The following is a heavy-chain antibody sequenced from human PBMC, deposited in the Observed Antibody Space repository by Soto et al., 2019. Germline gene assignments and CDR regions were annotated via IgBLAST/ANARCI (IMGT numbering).Heavy chain of an antibody. V-gene: IGHV1-69*01. CDR3: ARPQGSGWRFNALDF. CDR1: GGTFGRNA. CDR2: IIPMFDTA. J-gene: IGHJ3*01. D-gene: IGHD6-19*01. Sequence: QVVLVQSGAEVKNPGSSVKVSCKASGGTFGRNAINWVRQAPGQGFEWMGGIIPMFDTANHAQKFRDRIMITADESTNTAYLELKDLRSEDTAIYYCARPQGSGWRFNALDFWGQGTMLTVSS.